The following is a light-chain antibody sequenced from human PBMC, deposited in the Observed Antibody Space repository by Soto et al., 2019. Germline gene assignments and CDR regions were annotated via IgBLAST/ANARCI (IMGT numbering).Light chain of an antibody. V-gene: IGLV1-47*01. J-gene: IGLJ2*01. Sequence: QAVVTQPPSVSGTPGQRVTISCSGSSSNIGSNLVNWFQHLPRTAPKLLIYSSDQRPSGVPDRFSGSKCGTSASLATSGLRSEEDGYYYYSSGDDRRSGPLVFGGGTKLTVL. CDR2: SSD. CDR3: SSGDDRRSGPLV. CDR1: SSNIGSNL.